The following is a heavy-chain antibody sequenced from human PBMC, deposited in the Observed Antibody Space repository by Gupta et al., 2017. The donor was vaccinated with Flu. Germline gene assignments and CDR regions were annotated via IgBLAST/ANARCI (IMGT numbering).Heavy chain of an antibody. CDR1: GFAFSSYW. CDR3: ARVGHGAVAATSCDS. Sequence: EVHLVESGGGLVQPGGSLRLSCAASGFAFSSYWMHWVRHAPGKGLVWVSRMSSDGSITNYADSVKGRFTISRDNARDTLYLQGNRLIAEDTAVYDGARVGHGAVAATSCDSWGQGTLVTVSS. V-gene: IGHV3-74*01. D-gene: IGHD2-15*01. CDR2: MSSDGSIT. J-gene: IGHJ4*02.